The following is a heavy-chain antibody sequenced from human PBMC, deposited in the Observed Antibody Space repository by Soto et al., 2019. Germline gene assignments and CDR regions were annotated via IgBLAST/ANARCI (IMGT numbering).Heavy chain of an antibody. J-gene: IGHJ3*02. CDR3: ARDEDGVRKMLPTLSDAGAFDI. CDR1: GGTFSSYT. CDR2: IIPILGIA. V-gene: IGHV1-69*08. D-gene: IGHD3-16*01. Sequence: QVQLVQSGAEVKKPRSSVKVSCKASGGTFSSYTISWVRQAPGQGLEWMGRIIPILGIANYAQKFQGRVTITADKYTSTAHVELSSVRSEDTAEYYCARDEDGVRKMLPTLSDAGAFDIWGQGTMVTVSS.